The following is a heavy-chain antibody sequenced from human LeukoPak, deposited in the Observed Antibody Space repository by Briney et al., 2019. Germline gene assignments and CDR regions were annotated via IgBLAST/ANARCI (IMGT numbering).Heavy chain of an antibody. CDR1: GFTFSNFD. J-gene: IGHJ4*02. CDR3: ARDMAAGTLDY. Sequence: GGSLRLSCAASGFTFSNFDMNWVRQPPGKGLEWVASISTSTTYIFYADSLKGRFTISRDDSNNSLYLQMNSLRADDTAVYYCARDMAAGTLDYWGQGSLVAVSS. D-gene: IGHD6-13*01. V-gene: IGHV3-21*01. CDR2: ISTSTTYI.